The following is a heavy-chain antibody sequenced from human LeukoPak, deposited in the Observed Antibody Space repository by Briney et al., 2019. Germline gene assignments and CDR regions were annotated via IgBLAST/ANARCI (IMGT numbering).Heavy chain of an antibody. CDR2: ISYDGSNK. V-gene: IGHV3-30*18. Sequence: PGRSLRLSCAASGFTFSSYGTHWVRQAPGKGLEWVAVISYDGSNKYYADSVKGRFTISRDNSKNTLYLQMNSLRAEDTAVYYCAKTIPGIAAAGTPVDYWGQGTLVTVSS. J-gene: IGHJ4*02. D-gene: IGHD6-13*01. CDR1: GFTFSSYG. CDR3: AKTIPGIAAAGTPVDY.